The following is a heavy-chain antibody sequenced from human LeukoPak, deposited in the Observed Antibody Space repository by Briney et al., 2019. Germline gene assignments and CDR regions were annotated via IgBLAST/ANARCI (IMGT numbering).Heavy chain of an antibody. CDR3: AREYEAWFDP. D-gene: IGHD2-8*01. J-gene: IGHJ5*02. Sequence: SETLSLTCTVSGGSISSSGYYWGWIRQPPGKGLEWIGSISYTGSTYYSPSLKSRVTISADTSENQFSLKLSSVTAADTAVYYCAREYEAWFDPWGQGTLVTVSS. V-gene: IGHV4-39*02. CDR2: ISYTGST. CDR1: GGSISSSGYY.